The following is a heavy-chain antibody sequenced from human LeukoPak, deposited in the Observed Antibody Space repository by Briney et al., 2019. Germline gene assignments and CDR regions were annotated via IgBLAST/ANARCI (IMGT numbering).Heavy chain of an antibody. D-gene: IGHD2-2*01. CDR1: GYTLTELS. V-gene: IGHV1-24*01. Sequence: ASVKVSCKVSGYTLTELSMHWVRQAPGKGLEWMGGFDPEDGETIYAQKFQGRVTMTEDTSTDTAYIELSSLRSEDTAVYYCARTRSGCSTTNCYPYDMDVWGQGTTVTVSS. CDR3: ARTRSGCSTTNCYPYDMDV. CDR2: FDPEDGET. J-gene: IGHJ6*02.